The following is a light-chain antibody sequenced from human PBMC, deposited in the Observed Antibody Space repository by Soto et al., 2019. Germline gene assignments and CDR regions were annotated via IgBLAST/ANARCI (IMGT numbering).Light chain of an antibody. CDR1: QSINSW. CDR3: QQYNNYPFT. J-gene: IGKJ2*01. Sequence: DIQMTQSPSTLSASVGDRVTITCRASQSINSWLAWYQQKPGKAPKLLIYKASSLEGGVPSRFSGSGYGTEFTLTVSGLQPDDFATYFCQQYNNYPFTFGQGTNLEMK. V-gene: IGKV1-5*03. CDR2: KAS.